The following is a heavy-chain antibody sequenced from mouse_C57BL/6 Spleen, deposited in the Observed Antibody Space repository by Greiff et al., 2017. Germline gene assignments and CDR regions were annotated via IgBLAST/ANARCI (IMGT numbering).Heavy chain of an antibody. CDR3: ARFITTVVEGYFDV. D-gene: IGHD1-1*01. J-gene: IGHJ1*03. CDR2: ISSGSSTI. V-gene: IGHV5-17*01. Sequence: EVQLQESGGGLVKPGGSLTLSCAASGFTFSDYGMHWVRQAPETGLEWVAYISSGSSTIYYADTVKGRFTISRDHAKNTLFLQMTSLGSEDTAMYYCARFITTVVEGYFDVWGTGTTVTVSS. CDR1: GFTFSDYG.